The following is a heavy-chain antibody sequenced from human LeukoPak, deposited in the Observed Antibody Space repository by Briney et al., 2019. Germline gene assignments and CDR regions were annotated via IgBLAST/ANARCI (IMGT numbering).Heavy chain of an antibody. V-gene: IGHV1-69*05. CDR1: GGTFSSYA. CDR3: AVGGPLEQTTFDY. CDR2: IIPIFGTA. J-gene: IGHJ4*02. Sequence: AASVKVSCKASGGTFSSYAISWVRQAPGQGLEWMGGIIPIFGTANYAQKFQGRVTITTDESTSTAYMGLSSLRSEDTAVYYCAVGGPLEQTTFDYWGQGTLVTVSS. D-gene: IGHD3-16*01.